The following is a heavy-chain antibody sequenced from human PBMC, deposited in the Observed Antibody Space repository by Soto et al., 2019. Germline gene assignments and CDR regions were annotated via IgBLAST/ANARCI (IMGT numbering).Heavy chain of an antibody. CDR1: GGSISSYY. V-gene: IGHV4-59*01. J-gene: IGHJ2*01. D-gene: IGHD3-16*01. Sequence: SETLSLTCTVSGGSISSYYWSWIRQPPGKGLEWIGYIYYSGSTNYNPSLKSRVTISVDTSKNQFSLKLSSVTTADTAVYYCARGGGIRDWYFDLWGRGTLVTVSS. CDR2: IYYSGST. CDR3: ARGGGIRDWYFDL.